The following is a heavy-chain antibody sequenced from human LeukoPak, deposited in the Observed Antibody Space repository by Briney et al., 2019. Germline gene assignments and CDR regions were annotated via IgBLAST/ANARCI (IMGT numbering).Heavy chain of an antibody. CDR2: ISWNSVST. CDR3: AKGGIAAAGNYYYYYMDV. J-gene: IGHJ6*03. D-gene: IGHD6-13*01. V-gene: IGHV3-9*01. CDR1: GFTFDDYA. Sequence: GGSLRLSCAAPGFTFDDYATHWVRQAPGKGLEWVSGISWNSVSTVYADSVKGRFTISRDNAKNSLYLKMKSLRAEDTALYYCAKGGIAAAGNYYYYYMDVWGKGTTVTVSS.